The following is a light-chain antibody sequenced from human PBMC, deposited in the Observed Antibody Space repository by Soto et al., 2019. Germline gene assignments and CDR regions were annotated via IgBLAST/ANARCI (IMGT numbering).Light chain of an antibody. V-gene: IGLV1-40*01. CDR2: VNN. CDR3: QSYDRSLSGVV. Sequence: QSVLTQPPSVSGAPGQRVTISCTGSSSNIGAGYNVHWYQQLPGTAPKLLIYVNNNRPSGVPDRFSASKSGTSASLAITGLQAEDEADYYCQSYDRSLSGVVFGGGTKLTVL. J-gene: IGLJ2*01. CDR1: SSNIGAGYN.